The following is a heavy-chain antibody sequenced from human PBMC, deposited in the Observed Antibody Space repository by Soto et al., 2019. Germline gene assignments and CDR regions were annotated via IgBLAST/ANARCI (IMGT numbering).Heavy chain of an antibody. Sequence: QVQLVQSGAEVKKPGSSVKVSCKASGGTFSSYAISWVRQAPGQGLEWMGGIIPIFGTANYAQKFQGRVTITADESTSTAYMELSSLRSEDTAVYYCARGRYYYDSSGYYAFDIWGQGTMVIVSS. D-gene: IGHD3-22*01. CDR1: GGTFSSYA. CDR3: ARGRYYYDSSGYYAFDI. J-gene: IGHJ3*02. V-gene: IGHV1-69*12. CDR2: IIPIFGTA.